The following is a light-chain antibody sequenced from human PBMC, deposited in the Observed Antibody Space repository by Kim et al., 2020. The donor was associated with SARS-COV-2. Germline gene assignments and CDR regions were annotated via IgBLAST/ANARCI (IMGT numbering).Light chain of an antibody. CDR2: QDS. CDR1: KLGDKY. CDR3: QAWDSSLVV. J-gene: IGLJ2*01. V-gene: IGLV3-1*01. Sequence: SYELTQPPSVSVSPGQTASITCSGDKLGDKYACWYQQKPGQSPVLVIYQDSKRPSGIPERFSGSNSGNTATLTISRTQAMDEADYYCQAWDSSLVVFGGGTQLTVL.